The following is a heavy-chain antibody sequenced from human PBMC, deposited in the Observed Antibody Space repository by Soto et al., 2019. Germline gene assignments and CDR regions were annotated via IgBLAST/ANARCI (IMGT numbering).Heavy chain of an antibody. CDR3: ARDVSSDTTGFRGYDL. CDR2: FIPIFVSA. Sequence: QLHLVQSGAEEKKAGSSVKVSCKASGGTVSSYAITWVRQAPGTGLEWMGVFIPIFVSAHYAPKFQGRITITADESTSTAYMQLSGLTSEDTAIYYCARDVSSDTTGFRGYDLWGQGTQVTVSS. D-gene: IGHD3-10*01. CDR1: GGTVSSYA. J-gene: IGHJ4*02. V-gene: IGHV1-69*01.